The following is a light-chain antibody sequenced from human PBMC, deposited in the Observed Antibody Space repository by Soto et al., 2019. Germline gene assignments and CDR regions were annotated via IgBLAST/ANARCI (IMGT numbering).Light chain of an antibody. Sequence: DLVMTQSPLSLPVTPGEPASISCRSSQSLLHSNGYNYLDWYLQKPEQSPQLLIYLGSNRASGVPDRFSGSGSGTDFTLKISRVEAEDVGVYYCMQALQTPATFGQGTRLEIK. CDR2: LGS. V-gene: IGKV2-28*01. J-gene: IGKJ5*01. CDR3: MQALQTPAT. CDR1: QSLLHSNGYNY.